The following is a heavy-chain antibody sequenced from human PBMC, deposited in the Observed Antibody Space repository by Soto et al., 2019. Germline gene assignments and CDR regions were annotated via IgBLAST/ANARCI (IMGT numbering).Heavy chain of an antibody. Sequence: SETLSLTCTVSGGSISSSSYYWGWIRQPPGKGLEWIGSIYYSGSTYYNPSLKSRVTISVDTSKNQFSLKLSSVTAADTAVYYCARPYSSGWYGSWVDPWGQGTLVTV. V-gene: IGHV4-39*01. CDR3: ARPYSSGWYGSWVDP. J-gene: IGHJ5*02. D-gene: IGHD6-19*01. CDR2: IYYSGST. CDR1: GGSISSSSYY.